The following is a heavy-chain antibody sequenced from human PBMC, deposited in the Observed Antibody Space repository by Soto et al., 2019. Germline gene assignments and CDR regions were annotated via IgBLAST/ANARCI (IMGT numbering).Heavy chain of an antibody. J-gene: IGHJ4*02. CDR1: GGSISSSSYY. CDR2: IYYSGST. V-gene: IGHV4-39*01. Sequence: SETLSLTCTVSGGSISSSSYYWGWIRQPPGKGLEWIGSIYYSGSTYYNPPLKSRVTISVDTSKNQFSLKLSSVTAADTAVYYCARPDRGDYGDSYYFDYWGQGTLVTVSS. CDR3: ARPDRGDYGDSYYFDY. D-gene: IGHD4-17*01.